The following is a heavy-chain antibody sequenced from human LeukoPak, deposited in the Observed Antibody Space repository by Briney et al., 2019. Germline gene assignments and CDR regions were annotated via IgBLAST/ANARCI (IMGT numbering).Heavy chain of an antibody. V-gene: IGHV4-39*07. CDR2: IYYSGST. CDR3: ARGDCSSTSCYAYEY. Sequence: SETLSLTCTVSGGSISSSTYYWGWIRQPPGKGLEWIGSIYYSGSTYYNPSLESRVAISVDTSKNQFSLKLSSVTAADTAVYYCARGDCSSTSCYAYEYWGQGTLVTVSS. J-gene: IGHJ4*02. D-gene: IGHD2-2*01. CDR1: GGSISSSTYY.